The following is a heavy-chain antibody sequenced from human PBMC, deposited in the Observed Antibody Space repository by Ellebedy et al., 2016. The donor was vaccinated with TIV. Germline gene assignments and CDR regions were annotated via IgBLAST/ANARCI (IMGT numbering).Heavy chain of an antibody. CDR3: AKGLGYCSGGSCYSSGYYYYGMDV. J-gene: IGHJ6*02. CDR2: ISWNSGSI. Sequence: GGSLRLXXAASGFTFDDYAMHWVRQAPGKGLEWVSGISWNSGSIGYADSVKGRFTISRDNAKNSLYLQMNSLRAEDTALYYCAKGLGYCSGGSCYSSGYYYYGMDVWGQGTTVTVSS. V-gene: IGHV3-9*01. D-gene: IGHD2-15*01. CDR1: GFTFDDYA.